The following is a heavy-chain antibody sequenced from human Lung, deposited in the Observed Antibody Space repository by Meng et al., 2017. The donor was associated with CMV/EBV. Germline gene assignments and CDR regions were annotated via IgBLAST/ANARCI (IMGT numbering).Heavy chain of an antibody. J-gene: IGHJ6*02. V-gene: IGHV3-9*01. Sequence: SXKISXAASGSTFDDYAMDWVRQAPGKGLEWVSGISWISGSIGYADSVKGRFTISRDNAKDSLYLQMNSLRAEDTALYYCAKGSGGVYYYYGMDVWGQGXTVTRLL. CDR2: ISWISGSI. CDR3: AKGSGGVYYYYGMDV. CDR1: GSTFDDYA. D-gene: IGHD2-8*02.